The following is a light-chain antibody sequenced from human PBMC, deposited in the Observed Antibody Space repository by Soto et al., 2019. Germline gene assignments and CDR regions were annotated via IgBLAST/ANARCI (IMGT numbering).Light chain of an antibody. CDR1: QVIKND. Sequence: AIQMTQSPSSLSASVGERVTITCRASQVIKNDLSWYQQRPGRAPKLLIYVASNLQSGVPSRFSGSGSGTDFTLTISSLQPEDFATYYCLQNYNSPLTFGGGTKVEIK. CDR2: VAS. CDR3: LQNYNSPLT. J-gene: IGKJ4*01. V-gene: IGKV1-6*01.